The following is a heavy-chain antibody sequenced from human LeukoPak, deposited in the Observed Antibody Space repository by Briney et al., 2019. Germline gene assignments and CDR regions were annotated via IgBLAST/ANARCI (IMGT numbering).Heavy chain of an antibody. V-gene: IGHV4-38-2*02. D-gene: IGHD3-22*01. J-gene: IGHJ4*02. CDR3: ARERGDYYDSSGFDY. CDR2: IYHSGST. CDR1: GYSINSGYY. Sequence: PSETLSLTCTVSGYSINSGYYWGWIRQPPGKGLEWIGSIYHSGSTYYNPSLKSRVTISVDTSKNQFSLKLSSVTAADTAMYYCARERGDYYDSSGFDYWGQGTLVTVSS.